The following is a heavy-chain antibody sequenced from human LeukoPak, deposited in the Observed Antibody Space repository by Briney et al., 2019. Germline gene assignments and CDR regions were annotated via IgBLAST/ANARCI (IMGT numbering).Heavy chain of an antibody. CDR2: ISGSGGST. J-gene: IGHJ5*02. D-gene: IGHD3-9*01. CDR3: AKDAYYDILTGYWRWFDP. V-gene: IGHV3-23*01. CDR1: GFTVSTNY. Sequence: GGSLRLSCAASGFTVSTNYMSWVRQAPGKGLEWVSAISGSGGSTYYADSVKGRFTISRDNSKNTLYLQMNSLRAEDTAVYYCAKDAYYDILTGYWRWFDPWGQGTLVTVSS.